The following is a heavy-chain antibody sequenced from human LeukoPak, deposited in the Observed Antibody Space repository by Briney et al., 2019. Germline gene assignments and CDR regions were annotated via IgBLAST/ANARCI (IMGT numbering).Heavy chain of an antibody. CDR3: ARQVAFQVDY. CDR2: IDPSDSYT. Sequence: GESLRISCKVSGYRFTSYWINWVRQMPGKGLEWMGRIDPSDSYTKYSPSFQGHVTISADKSISTAYLQWSSLKASDTAMYYCARQVAFQVDYWGQGTLVTVST. CDR1: GYRFTSYW. V-gene: IGHV5-10-1*01. J-gene: IGHJ4*02.